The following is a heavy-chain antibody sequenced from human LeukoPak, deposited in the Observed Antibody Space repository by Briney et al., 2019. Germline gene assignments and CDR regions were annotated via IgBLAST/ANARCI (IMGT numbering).Heavy chain of an antibody. CDR1: GFTFSSFG. D-gene: IGHD3-10*01. CDR3: ARDMVRIYGLDV. CDR2: ISYDGSNK. J-gene: IGHJ6*02. V-gene: IGHV3-30*03. Sequence: GRSLRLSCAASGFTFSSFGMHWVRQAPGKGLEWVAVISYDGSNKYYADSVKGLFTISRDNSKNTLYLQMNSLRAEDTAVYYCARDMVRIYGLDVWGQGTTVTVSS.